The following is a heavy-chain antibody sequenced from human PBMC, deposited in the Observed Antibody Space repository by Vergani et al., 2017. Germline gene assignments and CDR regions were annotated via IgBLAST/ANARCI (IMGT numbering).Heavy chain of an antibody. V-gene: IGHV4-39*07. CDR2: IYSSGST. CDR1: GCSISSSSNY. D-gene: IGHD6-13*01. CDR3: ARDQGAQQLACFDL. Sequence: QLQLQESGPGLVKPSETLSLTCTVSGCSISSSSNYWGWIRQPPGKGLEWIGSIYSSGSTYYNPSLKSRVTISVDTSKNQFSLKLRSVTAADTAVYYCARDQGAQQLACFDLWGRGTLVTVSS. J-gene: IGHJ2*01.